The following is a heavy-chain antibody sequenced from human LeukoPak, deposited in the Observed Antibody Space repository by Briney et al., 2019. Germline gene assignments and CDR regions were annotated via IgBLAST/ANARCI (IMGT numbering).Heavy chain of an antibody. CDR2: VSAEGDRR. Sequence: AGGSLRLSCAGSGFTFSHYAMHWVRRPPGKWLEWVAFVSAEGDRRYYADSVEGRFTISRDDSKTSLYLQMNSLRVEDTALYYCVMDLTNHYSFDRWGQGALVTVSS. V-gene: IGHV3-30*01. CDR1: GFTFSHYA. CDR3: VMDLTNHYSFDR. J-gene: IGHJ4*02. D-gene: IGHD2-15*01.